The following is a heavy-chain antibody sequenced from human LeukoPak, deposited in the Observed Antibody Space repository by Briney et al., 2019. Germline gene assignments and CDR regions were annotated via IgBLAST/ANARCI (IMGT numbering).Heavy chain of an antibody. CDR2: IQHSGNT. Sequence: SETLSLTCTVSGDSINSGSYHWGWIRQPPGTGLEWIGSIQHSGNTYYNPSLKSRLTISVDTSKNQFSLKLNSVTAADTAVYYCARDGSHWGQGTLVTVSS. CDR1: GDSINSGSYH. CDR3: ARDGSH. V-gene: IGHV4-39*02. D-gene: IGHD2-2*03. J-gene: IGHJ4*02.